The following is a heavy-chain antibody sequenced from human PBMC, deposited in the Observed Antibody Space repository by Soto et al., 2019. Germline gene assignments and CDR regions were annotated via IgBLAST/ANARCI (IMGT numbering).Heavy chain of an antibody. CDR3: ARGQRFSDWFDP. CDR2: VYSSGGT. D-gene: IGHD3-3*01. Sequence: PSDTLSLTCTASVGSMSSYYWTWIRQPAGKGLEWIGRVYSSGGTHYNPSLKSRVTISLDTSKNQFSLRLLSVTDADTAVYYCARGQRFSDWFDPWGHVTFFPASP. CDR1: VGSMSSYY. V-gene: IGHV4-4*07. J-gene: IGHJ5*02.